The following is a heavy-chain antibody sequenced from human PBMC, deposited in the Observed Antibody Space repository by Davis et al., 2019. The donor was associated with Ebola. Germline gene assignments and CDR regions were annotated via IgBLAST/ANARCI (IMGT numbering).Heavy chain of an antibody. D-gene: IGHD3-10*01. J-gene: IGHJ6*04. V-gene: IGHV3-9*01. CDR3: AKDLWFGELSDLYYYYYGMDV. CDR2: ISWNSGSI. Sequence: GGSLRLSCAASGFTFDDYAMHWVRQAPGKGLEWVSGISWNSGSIGYADSVKGRFTISRDNSKNTLYLQMNSLRAEDTAVYYCAKDLWFGELSDLYYYYYGMDVWGKGTTVTVSS. CDR1: GFTFDDYA.